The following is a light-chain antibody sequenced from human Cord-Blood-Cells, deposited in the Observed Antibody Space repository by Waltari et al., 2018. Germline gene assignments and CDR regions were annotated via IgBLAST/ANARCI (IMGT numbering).Light chain of an antibody. CDR2: GTG. V-gene: IGLV1-40*01. J-gene: IGLJ3*02. Sequence: QSVLTQPPSVSGAPGQRVTISCTGSSSNIGAGYDVHWYQQLPGTAPKLLIYGTGNRPSGVPDRFSGSKSGTSASLAITGLQAEDEADYYCQSYDSSLSVSWVFGGGTKLTVL. CDR3: QSYDSSLSVSWV. CDR1: SSNIGAGYD.